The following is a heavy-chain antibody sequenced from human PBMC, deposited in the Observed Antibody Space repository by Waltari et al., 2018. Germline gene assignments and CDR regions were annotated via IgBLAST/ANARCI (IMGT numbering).Heavy chain of an antibody. CDR1: GFTFSSSG. CDR2: IWYDASKE. V-gene: IGHV3-33*01. Sequence: QVQLVESGGGVVQPGRSLRLSCATSGFTFSSSGMHWVRQAPGKGLEWVAVIWYDASKEYYADSVRGRFTISRDHSKNTLYLQMNSLRVEDTAVYYCVTSPGGWFYFDDWGQGALVTVSS. CDR3: VTSPGGWFYFDD. D-gene: IGHD6-19*01. J-gene: IGHJ4*02.